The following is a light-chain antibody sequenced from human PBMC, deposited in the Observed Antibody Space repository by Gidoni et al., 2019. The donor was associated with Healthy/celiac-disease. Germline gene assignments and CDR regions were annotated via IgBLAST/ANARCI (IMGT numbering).Light chain of an antibody. CDR3: CSYAGSYTL. J-gene: IGLJ2*01. CDR2: DVS. Sequence: QSALTQPRSVSGSPGQSVTISCTGTSSDVGGYNYVSWYQQHPGTAPKLMIYDVSKRPSGVPDRFSGSKSGNTASLTISGLQAEDEADYYCCSYAGSYTLLGGGTKLTVL. CDR1: SSDVGGYNY. V-gene: IGLV2-11*01.